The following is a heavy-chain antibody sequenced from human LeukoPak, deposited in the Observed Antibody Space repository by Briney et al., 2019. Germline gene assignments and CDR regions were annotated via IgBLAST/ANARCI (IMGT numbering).Heavy chain of an antibody. J-gene: IGHJ4*02. CDR1: GYTFSGYY. CDR3: ASSGSYLNLTADY. CDR2: INPNSGGT. V-gene: IGHV1-2*02. D-gene: IGHD1-26*01. Sequence: ASVKVSCKASGYTFSGYYMHWVRQAPGQGLEWMGWINPNSGGTNYAQKFLGRVTMTRDTSISTAYMELSRLRSDDTAVYYCASSGSYLNLTADYWGQGTLVTVSS.